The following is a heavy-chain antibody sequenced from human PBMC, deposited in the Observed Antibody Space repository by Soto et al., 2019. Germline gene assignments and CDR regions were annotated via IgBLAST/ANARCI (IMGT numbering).Heavy chain of an antibody. D-gene: IGHD1-1*01. CDR3: AQLPRRQLCPRSPAVN. CDR1: GFSLSTSGVG. CDR2: IFWDDDK. V-gene: IGHV2-5*02. J-gene: IGHJ4*02. Sequence: HITLKESGPTLVKRTQTLTLTCTFSGFSLSTSGVGVGWIRQPPGKALEWLAIIFWDDDKRYRPSLKGRLTIPKDTSKKQTSPTIANKDPVDTRTYYCAQLPRRQLCPRSPAVNLGQEPPVTLSS.